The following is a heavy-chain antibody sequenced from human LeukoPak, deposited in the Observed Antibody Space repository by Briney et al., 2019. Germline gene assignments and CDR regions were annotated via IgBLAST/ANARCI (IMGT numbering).Heavy chain of an antibody. V-gene: IGHV4-39*01. CDR1: GGSISSNTYY. CDR3: ARGNSWEFDY. Sequence: SETLSLTCTVSGGSISSNTYYWGWIRQPPGKGLEWIGSIFYRGSTYYNPSLKSRVIISVDTSKNQFSLQLNSVTPEDTAVYYCARGNSWEFDYWGQGTLVTVSS. J-gene: IGHJ4*02. D-gene: IGHD5-18*01. CDR2: IFYRGST.